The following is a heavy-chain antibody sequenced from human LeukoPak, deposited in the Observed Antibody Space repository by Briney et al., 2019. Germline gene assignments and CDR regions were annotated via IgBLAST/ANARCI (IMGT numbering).Heavy chain of an antibody. CDR3: ARLDRNYYYLDV. V-gene: IGHV1-2*06. J-gene: IGHJ6*03. CDR2: INPTTGVA. CDR1: GYTFTVHY. Sequence: ASVKVSCKTSGYTFTVHYMNWVRQAPGQGLEWMGRINPTTGVANYAQKFQGRITVTRDTTINTAYMELSSLTSDDTAVYYCARLDRNYYYLDVWGQGTTVTVSS. D-gene: IGHD1-1*01.